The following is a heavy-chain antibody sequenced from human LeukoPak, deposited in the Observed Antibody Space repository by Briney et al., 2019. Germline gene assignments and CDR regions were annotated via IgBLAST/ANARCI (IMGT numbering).Heavy chain of an antibody. V-gene: IGHV3-53*05. CDR1: GFTVSSNY. CDR3: ARDSTRFDY. Sequence: PGGSLRLSCAASGFTVSSNYMSWVRQAPGKGLEWVSVIYSGGSTYYADSVKGRFIISRDNSKNTLYLQMNTLRPEDTAVYYCARDSTRFDYWGQGTLVTVSS. J-gene: IGHJ4*02. CDR2: IYSGGST.